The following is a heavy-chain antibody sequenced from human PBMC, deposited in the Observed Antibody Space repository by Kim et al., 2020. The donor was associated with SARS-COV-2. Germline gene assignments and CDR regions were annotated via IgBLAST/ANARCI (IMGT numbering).Heavy chain of an antibody. V-gene: IGHV4-4*02. D-gene: IGHD6-19*01. CDR2: IYHSGST. J-gene: IGHJ6*02. CDR1: GGSISSSNW. CDR3: ARDRIAVKWVSGREKYGMDV. Sequence: SETLSLTCAVSGGSISSSNWWSWVRQPPGKGLEWIGEIYHSGSTNYNPSLKSRVTISVDKSKNQFSLKLSSVTAADTAVYYCARDRIAVKWVSGREKYGMDVWGQGTTVTVSS.